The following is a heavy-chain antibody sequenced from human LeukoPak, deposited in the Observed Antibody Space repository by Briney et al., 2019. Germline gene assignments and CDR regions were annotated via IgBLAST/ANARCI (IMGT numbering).Heavy chain of an antibody. CDR2: IQYDGSNQ. CDR3: AKDRCSNGIGCYYYYMDV. D-gene: IGHD2-8*01. V-gene: IGHV3-30*02. Sequence: GGSLRLSCAASGFTFNNYAMSWVRQAPGKGLEWVAYIQYDGSNQQYADSVKGRFSISRDSSKNILYLQMNSLRAEDTAVYYCAKDRCSNGIGCYYYYMDVWGKGTTVTISS. J-gene: IGHJ6*03. CDR1: GFTFNNYA.